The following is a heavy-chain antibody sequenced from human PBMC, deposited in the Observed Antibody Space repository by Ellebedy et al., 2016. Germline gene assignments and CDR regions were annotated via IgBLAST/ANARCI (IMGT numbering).Heavy chain of an antibody. D-gene: IGHD2-2*01. V-gene: IGHV3-33*08. CDR3: ARRSAAIYYYYGMDV. CDR1: GFTFSSYG. J-gene: IGHJ6*02. CDR2: IWYDGSNK. Sequence: GGSLRLSCAASGFTFSSYGMHWVRQAPGKGLEWVAVIWYDGSNKYYADSVKGRFTISRDNAKNSLYLQMNSLRAEDTAVYYCARRSAAIYYYYGMDVWGQGTTVTVSS.